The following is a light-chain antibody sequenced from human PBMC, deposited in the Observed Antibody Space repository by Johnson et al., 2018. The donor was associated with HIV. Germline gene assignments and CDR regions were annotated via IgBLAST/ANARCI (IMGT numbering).Light chain of an antibody. CDR2: ENN. Sequence: QSVLTQPPSVSAAPGQKVTISCSGSSSNIGNNYVSWYQQLPGTAPKLLIYENNKRPSGIPDRFSGSKSATSATLAITGLQTGDEADYYCGTWDSSLYVFCLGSGTKVTVL. CDR3: GTWDSSLYVFC. J-gene: IGLJ1*01. V-gene: IGLV1-51*02. CDR1: SSNIGNNY.